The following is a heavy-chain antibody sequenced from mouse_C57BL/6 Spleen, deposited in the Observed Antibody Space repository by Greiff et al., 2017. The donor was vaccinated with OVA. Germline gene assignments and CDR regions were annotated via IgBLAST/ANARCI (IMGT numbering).Heavy chain of an antibody. J-gene: IGHJ1*03. D-gene: IGHD1-1*01. CDR2: ISSGSSTI. CDR1: GFTFSDYG. V-gene: IGHV5-17*01. Sequence: EVQVVESGGGLVKPGGSLKLSCAASGFTFSDYGMHWVRQAPEKGLEWVAYISSGSSTIYYADTVKGRFTISRDNAKNTLFLQMTSLRSEDTAMYYCAIPYYYGSSYWYFDVWGTGTTVTVSS. CDR3: AIPYYYGSSYWYFDV.